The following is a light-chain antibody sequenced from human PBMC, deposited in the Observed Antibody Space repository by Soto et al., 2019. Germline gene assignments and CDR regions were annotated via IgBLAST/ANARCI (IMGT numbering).Light chain of an antibody. V-gene: IGKV3-20*01. Sequence: IVSTQSPSTLSCSLGERATPPCTSSQPISSHRYLAWYQQKPGQAPRVLIYGASRRATGIPDRFSGSGSGTDFTLNISRLGPEDFAVYYCQQSDSSPLTFGEGTKVDIK. J-gene: IGKJ4*01. CDR3: QQSDSSPLT. CDR2: GAS. CDR1: QPISSHRY.